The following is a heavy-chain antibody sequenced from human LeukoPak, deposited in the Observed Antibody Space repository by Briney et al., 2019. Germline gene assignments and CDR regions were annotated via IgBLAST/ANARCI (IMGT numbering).Heavy chain of an antibody. CDR3: ARDDFWSGYYTFRY. V-gene: IGHV4-4*02. Sequence: SETLSLTCAVSGDSFSSNYWWNWVRQSPGKGLEWIGEIYHSGTTNYNPSLKSRVSISLDKPKNQLSLKVNSVTAADTAVYYCARDDFWSGYYTFRYWGQGTLVTVSS. J-gene: IGHJ4*02. D-gene: IGHD3-3*01. CDR2: IYHSGTT. CDR1: GDSFSSNYW.